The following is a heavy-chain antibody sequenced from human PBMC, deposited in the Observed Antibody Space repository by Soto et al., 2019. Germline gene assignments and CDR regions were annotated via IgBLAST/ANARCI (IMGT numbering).Heavy chain of an antibody. CDR2: IIPIFGTA. CDR3: ARRRKSGSYYRYYGMDV. J-gene: IGHJ6*02. CDR1: GGTFSSYA. D-gene: IGHD1-26*01. Sequence: QVQLVQSGAEVKKPGSSVKVSCKASGGTFSSYAISWVRQAPGQGLEWMGGIIPIFGTANYAQKFQGRVTITAYESTSTVCMEVSSLRSEDTDVYYCARRRKSGSYYRYYGMDVWGQGTTVTVSS. V-gene: IGHV1-69*01.